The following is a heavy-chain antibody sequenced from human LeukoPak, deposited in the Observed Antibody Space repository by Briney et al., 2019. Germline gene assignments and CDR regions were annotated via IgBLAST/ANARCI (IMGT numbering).Heavy chain of an antibody. V-gene: IGHV3-53*01. D-gene: IGHD7-27*01. J-gene: IGHJ4*02. Sequence: PGGSLRLSCAASGFTFSSNYMSWVRQAPGKGLEWVSVIYSGGSTYYADSVKGRFTITRDNSKNTLYLQMNSLRAEDTAVYYCASAAHKLGISPPYYWGQGTLVTVSS. CDR2: IYSGGST. CDR3: ASAAHKLGISPPYY. CDR1: GFTFSSNY.